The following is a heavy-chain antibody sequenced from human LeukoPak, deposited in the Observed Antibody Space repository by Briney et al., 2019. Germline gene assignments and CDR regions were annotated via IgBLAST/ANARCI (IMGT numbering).Heavy chain of an antibody. CDR1: GYSFTSYW. CDR3: ARSAVGVRGWFDP. V-gene: IGHV5-51*01. J-gene: IGHJ5*02. Sequence: GESLKISCRGSGYSFTSYWIGWVRQMPGKGLEWMGIIYPGDSGTRYSPSFQGQVTISADKSISTAYLQWSSLKASDTAMYYCARSAVGVRGWFDPWGQGTLVTVSS. D-gene: IGHD1-26*01. CDR2: IYPGDSGT.